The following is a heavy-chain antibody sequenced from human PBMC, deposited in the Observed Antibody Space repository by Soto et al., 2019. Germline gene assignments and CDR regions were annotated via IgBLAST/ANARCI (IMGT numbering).Heavy chain of an antibody. CDR1: GGCISSYY. V-gene: IGHV4-59*08. D-gene: IGHD3-10*01. CDR3: ARQGFGPLHGLVDV. J-gene: IGHJ6*02. Sequence: QVQLQESGPGLVKPSETLSLSCTVSGGCISSYYWSWLRQSPGKRMEWIGYVHHSWGSSYNPSLQSRVSISVDTSKSQFSLKVTSVTATDTSVYYCARQGFGPLHGLVDVWGQGTTVTVSS. CDR2: VHHSWGS.